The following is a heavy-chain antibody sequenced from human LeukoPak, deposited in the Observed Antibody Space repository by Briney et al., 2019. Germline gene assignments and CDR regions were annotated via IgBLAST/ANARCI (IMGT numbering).Heavy chain of an antibody. D-gene: IGHD3-10*01. V-gene: IGHV3-23*01. CDR1: GFTFRSHA. Sequence: GGSLRLSCVGSGFTFRSHAMSWVRQAPEKGLEFVSGIYENGGTTYYADSVKGRFSISRDNSKNTLYLQMNSLRAEDTAVYYCAKPSSPGAPDGMDVWGQGTTVTVSS. J-gene: IGHJ6*02. CDR2: IYENGGTT. CDR3: AKPSSPGAPDGMDV.